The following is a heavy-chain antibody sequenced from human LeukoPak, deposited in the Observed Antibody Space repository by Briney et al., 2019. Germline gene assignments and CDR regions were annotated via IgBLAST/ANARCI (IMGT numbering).Heavy chain of an antibody. CDR2: IFYSGST. J-gene: IGHJ4*02. CDR1: AASISISFYY. CDR3: ASRRVAAPFDC. V-gene: IGHV4-39*01. D-gene: IGHD6-6*01. Sequence: SETLSLTCTVSAASISISFYYWGWIRQPPGKGLEWIGTIFYSGSTYNNPSLKSRVTVSMDMSKNQFSLKLTSVTAADTAVYYCASRRVAAPFDCWGQGTLVTVSS.